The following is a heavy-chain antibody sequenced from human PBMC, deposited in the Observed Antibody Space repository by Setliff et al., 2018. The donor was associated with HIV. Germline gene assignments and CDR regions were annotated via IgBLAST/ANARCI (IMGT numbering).Heavy chain of an antibody. CDR1: GGSISSSSYY. V-gene: IGHV4-39*07. D-gene: IGHD3-3*02. CDR3: ARGRALGV. CDR2: IYFSGST. Sequence: SETLSLTCTVSGGSISSSSYYWGWIRQPPGKGLEWIGSIYFSGSTNYNPSLKSRVTISIDTSKNQLSLKLSSVTAADTAVYYCARGRALGVWGQGTMVTVSS. J-gene: IGHJ3*01.